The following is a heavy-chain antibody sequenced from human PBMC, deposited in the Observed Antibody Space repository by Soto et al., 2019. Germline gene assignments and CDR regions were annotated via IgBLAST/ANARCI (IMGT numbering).Heavy chain of an antibody. Sequence: QVQLQESGPGLVKPSQTLSLTCTVSGGSISSGGYYWSWIRQHPGKGLEWIGYIYYSGSTSYNPSLRSRVTISVDTSKNQFSLKLSSVTAADTAVYYCAREATEQPYSTTHGAFDIWCQGTMVTVSS. D-gene: IGHD2-21*01. CDR2: IYYSGST. J-gene: IGHJ3*02. CDR3: AREATEQPYSTTHGAFDI. CDR1: GGSISSGGYY. V-gene: IGHV4-31*03.